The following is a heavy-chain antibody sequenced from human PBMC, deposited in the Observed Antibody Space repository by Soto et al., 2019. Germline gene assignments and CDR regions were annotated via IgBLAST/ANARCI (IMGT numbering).Heavy chain of an antibody. J-gene: IGHJ5*02. Sequence: SETLSLTCAVSGGSISSGGYSWSWIRQPPGKGLEWIGYIYHSGSTYYNPSLKSRVTISVDRSKNQFSLKLSSVTAADTAVYYCARNDYYGSGSYYNVRWFDPWGQGTLVTVSS. CDR2: IYHSGST. D-gene: IGHD3-10*01. CDR3: ARNDYYGSGSYYNVRWFDP. V-gene: IGHV4-30-2*01. CDR1: GGSISSGGYS.